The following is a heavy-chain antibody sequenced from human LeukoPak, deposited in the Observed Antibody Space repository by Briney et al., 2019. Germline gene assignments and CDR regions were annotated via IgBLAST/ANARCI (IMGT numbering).Heavy chain of an antibody. D-gene: IGHD3-3*01. CDR1: GFTFSDYY. J-gene: IGHJ3*02. CDR2: ISSRGSTI. Sequence: GGSLRLSCAASGFTFSDYYMSWIRQAPGKGLEWVSYISSRGSTIYYADSVKGRFTISRDNAKNSLYLQMNSLRAEDTALYYCARDSTIAYTILGVDTRQYAFDIWGQGTMVTVSS. CDR3: ARDSTIAYTILGVDTRQYAFDI. V-gene: IGHV3-11*01.